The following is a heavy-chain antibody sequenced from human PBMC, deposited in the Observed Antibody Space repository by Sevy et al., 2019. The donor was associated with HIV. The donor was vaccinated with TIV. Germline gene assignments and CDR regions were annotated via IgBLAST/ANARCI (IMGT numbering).Heavy chain of an antibody. CDR3: AKDVRYDSSGYFDY. CDR1: RFTLRSYA. Sequence: GGSLRLSCAASRFTLRSYAMSWVRQAPGKGLEWVSAIGGSGVSTYYADSVKGRFTISRDNSKNKLYLQMNSLRAEDTAVYYCAKDVRYDSSGYFDYWGQGILVTVSS. D-gene: IGHD3-22*01. J-gene: IGHJ4*02. CDR2: IGGSGVST. V-gene: IGHV3-23*01.